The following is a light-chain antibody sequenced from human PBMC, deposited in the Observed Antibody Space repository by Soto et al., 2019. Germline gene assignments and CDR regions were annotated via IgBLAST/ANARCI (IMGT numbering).Light chain of an antibody. CDR3: QKRSTSQYT. CDR2: AAS. Sequence: DIQMTQSPSSLSASVEERVTITCRASQSISSYLSWYQQKPGKAPKLLIYAASTLQSGVPSRFSGSESGTDFSLTISSLQPEDFATDYCQKRSTSQYTFGQGTKLEIK. V-gene: IGKV1-39*01. CDR1: QSISSY. J-gene: IGKJ2*01.